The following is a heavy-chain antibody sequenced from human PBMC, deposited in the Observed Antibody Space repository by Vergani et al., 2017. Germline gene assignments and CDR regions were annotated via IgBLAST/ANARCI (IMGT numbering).Heavy chain of an antibody. CDR2: ISGSGGST. V-gene: IGHV3-23*01. Sequence: EVQLLESGGDLVQPGGSLRLSCAASGFTFNHYAMNWVRQAPGKGLEWVSGISGSGGSTYYAGSVKGRFTISRDNSKNSLYLQMNSLRTEDTALYYCAKESGYDILTGYDDAFDIWGQGTMVTVSS. J-gene: IGHJ3*02. CDR3: AKESGYDILTGYDDAFDI. CDR1: GFTFNHYA. D-gene: IGHD3-9*01.